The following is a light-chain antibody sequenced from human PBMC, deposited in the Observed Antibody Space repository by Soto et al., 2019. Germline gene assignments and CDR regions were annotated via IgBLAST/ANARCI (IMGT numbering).Light chain of an antibody. J-gene: IGLJ2*01. CDR3: CSYAGSYTML. V-gene: IGLV2-11*01. CDR2: DVT. Sequence: QSALTQPRSVSGSPGQSVTISCTGTSSDVGIYNYVSWYQQSPSKAPKLIIYDVTKRPSGVPDRFSGSKSGNTASLTISGLQAEDEADYYCCSYAGSYTMLFGGGTKLTVL. CDR1: SSDVGIYNY.